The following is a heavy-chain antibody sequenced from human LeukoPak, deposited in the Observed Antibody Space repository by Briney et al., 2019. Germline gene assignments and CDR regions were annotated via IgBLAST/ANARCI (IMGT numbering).Heavy chain of an antibody. CDR1: GFTFSAYW. Sequence: GGSLRLSYAASGFTFSAYWMHWVRQAPGKGLVWVSRINSDGFSIAYAHSVKGRFTISRDNAKNTLYLHMNSLRAEDTAVYYCARFYGGSALDNWGQGTMVTVSS. CDR2: INSDGFSI. V-gene: IGHV3-74*01. CDR3: ARFYGGSALDN. D-gene: IGHD3-16*01. J-gene: IGHJ3*02.